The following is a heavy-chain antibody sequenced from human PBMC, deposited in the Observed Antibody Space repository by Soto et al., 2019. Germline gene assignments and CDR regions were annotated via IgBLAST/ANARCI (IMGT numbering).Heavy chain of an antibody. D-gene: IGHD3-10*01. J-gene: IGHJ4*02. Sequence: GASVKVSCKASGYTFTSYGISWVRQAPGQGLEWMGWISAYNGNTNYAQKLQGRVTMTTDTSTSTAYMELRSLRSDDTAVYYCARDRGYYGSGSPDYWGQGTLVTVSS. V-gene: IGHV1-18*01. CDR2: ISAYNGNT. CDR1: GYTFTSYG. CDR3: ARDRGYYGSGSPDY.